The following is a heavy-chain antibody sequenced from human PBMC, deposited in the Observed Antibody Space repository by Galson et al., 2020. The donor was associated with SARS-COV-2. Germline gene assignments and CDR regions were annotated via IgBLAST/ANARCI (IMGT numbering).Heavy chain of an antibody. D-gene: IGHD3-10*01. V-gene: IGHV1-24*01. CDR1: GYTLTELS. CDR2: FDPEDGET. CDR3: ATTSPLPMVRGAPHWFDP. J-gene: IGHJ5*02. Sequence: ASVKVSCKVSGYTLTELSIHWVRQAPGKGLEWMGGFDPEDGETIYAQKFQGRVTMTEDTSTDTAYMELSSLRSEDTAVYYCATTSPLPMVRGAPHWFDPWGQGTLVTVSS.